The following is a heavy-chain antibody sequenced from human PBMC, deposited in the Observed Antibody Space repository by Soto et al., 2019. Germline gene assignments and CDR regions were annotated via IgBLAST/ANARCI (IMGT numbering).Heavy chain of an antibody. V-gene: IGHV3-23*01. D-gene: IGHD3-10*01. CDR2: ISGSGGST. J-gene: IGHJ4*02. Sequence: PGWSLRLSCASSVFTFISYAMSWVRQAPGKGLEWVSAISGSGGSTYYADSVKGRLTISRDNSKNTLYLQMNSLRAEDTAVYYRAKDLGSGSYYRLRYWGQGTLVTVSS. CDR1: VFTFISYA. CDR3: AKDLGSGSYYRLRY.